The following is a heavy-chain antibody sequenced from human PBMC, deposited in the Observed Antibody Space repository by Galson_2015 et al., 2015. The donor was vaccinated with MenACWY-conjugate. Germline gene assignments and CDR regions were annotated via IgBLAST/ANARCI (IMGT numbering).Heavy chain of an antibody. V-gene: IGHV2-5*02. CDR3: AQWDVLDI. J-gene: IGHJ3*02. Sequence: PALVKPTQPLTLTCTFSGFSLRTSGVGVGWIRQPPGKALEWLALIYWDDDKRYSPSLKSRLTITKDSSKNQVVLTMTNMDPVDTATYYCAQWDVLDIWGQGTLVTVSS. CDR2: IYWDDDK. CDR1: GFSLRTSGVG.